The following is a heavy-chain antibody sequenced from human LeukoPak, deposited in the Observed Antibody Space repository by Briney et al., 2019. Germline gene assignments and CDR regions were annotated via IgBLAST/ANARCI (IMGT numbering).Heavy chain of an antibody. CDR2: ITNNGGNT. Sequence: GGSLRLSCSASGFTFSSYTIHWVRQAPGKGLEFVSAITNNGGNTYYADSVKGRFTISRDNSKNTVYLQMSSLRAEDTAVYHCVIVRGYFDSSGSDYWGQGTLVTVSS. D-gene: IGHD3-9*01. CDR3: VIVRGYFDSSGSDY. V-gene: IGHV3-64D*06. J-gene: IGHJ4*02. CDR1: GFTFSSYT.